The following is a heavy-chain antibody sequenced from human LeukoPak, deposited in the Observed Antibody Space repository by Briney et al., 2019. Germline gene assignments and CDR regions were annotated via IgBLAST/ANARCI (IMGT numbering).Heavy chain of an antibody. V-gene: IGHV3-23*01. CDR2: ISGSGGST. J-gene: IGHJ4*02. D-gene: IGHD3-22*01. CDR3: AKRRDSSGFYPPFDY. CDR1: GFTFSSYA. Sequence: GGSLRLSCAASGFTFSSYAMSWVRQAPGKGLEWVSAISGSGGSTYYADSVKGRFTISRDNSKNTLYLLMNSLRADDTAVYYCAKRRDSSGFYPPFDYWGQGTLVTVSS.